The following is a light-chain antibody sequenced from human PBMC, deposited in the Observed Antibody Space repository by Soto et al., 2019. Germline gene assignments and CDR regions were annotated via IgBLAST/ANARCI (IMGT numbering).Light chain of an antibody. Sequence: DIQFTPSPSTRSASIGDRVTITCRASQSISTWLAWYQQKPGTAPKLLIYDVSSLESGVPSRFSGSGSGTEFTLAISSLQPDDFATYYCQQYNSYSPAFGQRTKVDI. CDR1: QSISTW. CDR3: QQYNSYSPA. CDR2: DVS. V-gene: IGKV1-5*01. J-gene: IGKJ1*01.